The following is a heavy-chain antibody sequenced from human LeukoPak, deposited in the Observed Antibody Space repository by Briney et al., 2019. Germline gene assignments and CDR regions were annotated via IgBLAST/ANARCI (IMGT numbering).Heavy chain of an antibody. D-gene: IGHD6-13*01. CDR3: AKDLDLAAAGTGMDY. CDR2: IRYDGSNK. Sequence: PGGSLRLSCAASGFTFSIYGMHSVRQAPGKGLEWVAFIRYDGSNKYYADSVKGRFTIARDNSKNTLYQQMNSLRAEDTAVYYCAKDLDLAAAGTGMDYWGQGTLVTVSS. J-gene: IGHJ4*02. V-gene: IGHV3-30*02. CDR1: GFTFSIYG.